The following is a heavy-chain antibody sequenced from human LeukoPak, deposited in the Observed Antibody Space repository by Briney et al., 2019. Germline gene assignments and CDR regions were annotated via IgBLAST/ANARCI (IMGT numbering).Heavy chain of an antibody. D-gene: IGHD1-7*01. CDR3: AREKSRTTDY. CDR1: GGSISSSSYY. Sequence: PSETLSLTCTVCGGSISSSSYYGGWSCQPPGKGVEWIERIYYSGSTYYNPALKSRAHISVNTSQHQYSLKLSSVTAADTAVYYCAREKSRTTDYWGQGTLVTVSS. J-gene: IGHJ4*02. CDR2: IYYSGST. V-gene: IGHV4-39*02.